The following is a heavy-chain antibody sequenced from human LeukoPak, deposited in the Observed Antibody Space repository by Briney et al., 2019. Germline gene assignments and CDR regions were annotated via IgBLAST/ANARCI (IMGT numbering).Heavy chain of an antibody. V-gene: IGHV4-31*03. Sequence: SQTLSLTCTVSGGSISSGGYYWSWIRQHPGKGLEWIGYIYYSGSTYYNLSLKSRVTISVDTSKNQFSLKLSSVTAADTAVYYCAGSSSSWDLRIFDYWGQGTLVTVSS. CDR3: AGSSSSWDLRIFDY. J-gene: IGHJ4*02. CDR2: IYYSGST. CDR1: GGSISSGGYY. D-gene: IGHD6-6*01.